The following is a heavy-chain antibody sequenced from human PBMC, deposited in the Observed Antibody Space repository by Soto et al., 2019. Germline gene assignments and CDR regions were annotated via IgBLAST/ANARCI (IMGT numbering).Heavy chain of an antibody. CDR1: GFTFGDYA. CDR2: IRSKAYGGTT. J-gene: IGHJ6*02. V-gene: IGHV3-49*04. D-gene: IGHD1-26*01. Sequence: QPGGSLRLSCTASGFTFGDYAMSWVRQAPGKGLEWVGFIRSKAYGGTTEYAASVKGRFTISRDDSKSIAYLQMNSLKTEDTAVYYCTRGGAWVDYYYYYGMDVWGQGTTVTVSS. CDR3: TRGGAWVDYYYYYGMDV.